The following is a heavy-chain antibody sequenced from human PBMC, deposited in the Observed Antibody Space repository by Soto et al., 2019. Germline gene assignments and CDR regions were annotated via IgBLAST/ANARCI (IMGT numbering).Heavy chain of an antibody. CDR2: ISYDGSNK. CDR3: VRDTSGYYDPIYYFDY. V-gene: IGHV3-30*03. J-gene: IGHJ4*02. Sequence: PGGSLRLSCAASGFTFSSYGMHWVRQAPGKGLEWVAVISYDGSNKYYADSVKGRFTVSRDNSKNTLYLQMNSLRAEDTALYYCVRDTSGYYDPIYYFDYWGQGTLVTVSS. D-gene: IGHD3-22*01. CDR1: GFTFSSYG.